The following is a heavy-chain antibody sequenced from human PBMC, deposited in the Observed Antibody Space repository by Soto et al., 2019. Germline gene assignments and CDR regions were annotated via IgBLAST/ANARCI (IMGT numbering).Heavy chain of an antibody. J-gene: IGHJ1*01. CDR3: ARAFAGTIQH. CDR2: TYYRSKWFN. CDR1: GYSVSSNSGA. D-gene: IGHD6-13*01. Sequence: SQILSLTCAISGYSVSSNSGAWNWIRQSPSRGLEWLGRTYYRSKWFNDYAVSVKSRMTINADTSKNQFSLHLNSVTPEDTAVYYCARAFAGTIQHWGPGTLVTVSS. V-gene: IGHV6-1*01.